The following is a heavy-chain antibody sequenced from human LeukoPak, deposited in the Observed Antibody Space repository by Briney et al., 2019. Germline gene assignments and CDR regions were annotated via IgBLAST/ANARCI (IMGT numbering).Heavy chain of an antibody. V-gene: IGHV3-23*01. CDR3: AKAQVGAILHAFDI. D-gene: IGHD1-26*01. CDR1: GFTFSSYA. Sequence: PGRSLRLSCATSGFTFSSYAMSWVRQAPGKGLEWVSAITGSGGSTYYADSVKGRFTISRDNSKNTLYLQMNSLRAEDTAVYYCAKAQVGAILHAFDIWGQGAMVTVSS. CDR2: ITGSGGST. J-gene: IGHJ3*02.